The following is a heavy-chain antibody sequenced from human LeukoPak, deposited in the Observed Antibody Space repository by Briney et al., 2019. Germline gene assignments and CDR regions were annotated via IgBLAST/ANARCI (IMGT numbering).Heavy chain of an antibody. CDR1: GFTFSSYS. CDR2: ISSSSSYI. J-gene: IGHJ6*02. D-gene: IGHD2-21*01. Sequence: GGSLRLSCAASGFTFSSYSMNWVRQAPGKGLEWVSSISSSSSYIYYADSVKGRFTISRDNAKNSLYLQMNSLRAEDTAVYYCARDKESAIGLYYYYGMDVWGQGTTVTVSS. CDR3: ARDKESAIGLYYYYGMDV. V-gene: IGHV3-21*01.